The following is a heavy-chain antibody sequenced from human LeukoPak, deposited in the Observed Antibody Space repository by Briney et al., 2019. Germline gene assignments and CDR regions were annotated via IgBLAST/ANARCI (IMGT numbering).Heavy chain of an antibody. V-gene: IGHV4-59*08. D-gene: IGHD6-13*01. CDR1: GGSISIYY. CDR2: IYYSGST. J-gene: IGHJ4*02. Sequence: PSETLSLTCTVSGGSISIYYWSWIRQPPGKGLEWIGYIYYSGSTNYNPSLKSRVTISVDTSKNQFSLKLSSVTAADTAVYYCARRQPGIAAAGTFDYWGQGTLVTVSS. CDR3: ARRQPGIAAAGTFDY.